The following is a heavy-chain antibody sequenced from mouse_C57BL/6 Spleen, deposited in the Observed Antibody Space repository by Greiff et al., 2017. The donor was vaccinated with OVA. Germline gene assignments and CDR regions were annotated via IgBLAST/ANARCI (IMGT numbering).Heavy chain of an antibody. V-gene: IGHV5-17*01. D-gene: IGHD2-2*01. CDR2: ISSGSSTI. J-gene: IGHJ4*01. CDR3: ARNGMVTTYYAMDY. CDR1: GFTFSDYG. Sequence: EVQGVESGGGLVKPGGSLKLSCAASGFTFSDYGMHWVRQAPEKGLEWVAYISSGSSTIYYADTVKGRFTISRDNAKNTLFLQMTSLRSEDTAMYYCARNGMVTTYYAMDYWGQGTSVTVSS.